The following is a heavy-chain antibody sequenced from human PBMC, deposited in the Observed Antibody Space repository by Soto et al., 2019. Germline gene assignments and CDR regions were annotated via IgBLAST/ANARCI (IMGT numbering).Heavy chain of an antibody. CDR1: GFTFSSYA. Sequence: GGSLRLSCAASGFTFSSYAMHWVRQAPGKGLEWVAVISYDGSNKYYADSVKGRFTISRDNSKNTLYLQMNSLRAEDTAVYYCARGGRESWWELLSPNDAFDIWGQGTMVTVSS. CDR2: ISYDGSNK. J-gene: IGHJ3*02. V-gene: IGHV3-30-3*01. CDR3: ARGGRESWWELLSPNDAFDI. D-gene: IGHD1-26*01.